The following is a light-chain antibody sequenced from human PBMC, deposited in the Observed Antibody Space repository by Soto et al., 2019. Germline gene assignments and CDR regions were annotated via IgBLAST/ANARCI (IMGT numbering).Light chain of an antibody. CDR3: GSWDSSLSAYV. J-gene: IGLJ1*01. Sequence: QSVLTQPPSVSAAPGQKVTISCSGTSSNIGGNSFSWYQQLPATAPQLLMYDDNKRPSCIAYRFSSCNSCRSTTLGITALQNGEEADYYCGSWDSSLSAYVFGTGTKVTVL. V-gene: IGLV1-51*01. CDR2: DDN. CDR1: SSNIGGNS.